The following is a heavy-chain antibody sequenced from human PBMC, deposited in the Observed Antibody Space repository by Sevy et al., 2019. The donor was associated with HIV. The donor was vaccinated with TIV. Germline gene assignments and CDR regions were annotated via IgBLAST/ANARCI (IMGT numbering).Heavy chain of an antibody. V-gene: IGHV3-23*01. CDR3: AKGGSPPSTVITHSYYYYYYGMDV. J-gene: IGHJ6*02. CDR2: ISGSGGST. Sequence: GGSLRLSCAASGFTFSSYAMSWVRQAPGKGLEWVSAISGSGGSTYYADSVKGRFTISRDNSKNTLYLQMNSLRAEDTAVYYCAKGGSPPSTVITHSYYYYYYGMDVWGQGTTVTVSS. CDR1: GFTFSSYA. D-gene: IGHD4-4*01.